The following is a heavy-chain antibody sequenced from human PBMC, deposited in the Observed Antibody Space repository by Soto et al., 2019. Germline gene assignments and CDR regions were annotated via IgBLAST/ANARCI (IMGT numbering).Heavy chain of an antibody. CDR3: ARRSSSSLGSLFDP. CDR2: MYYTGNK. CDR1: SDSMNSGGYY. V-gene: IGHV4-39*01. D-gene: IGHD6-6*01. J-gene: IGHJ5*02. Sequence: PSETLSLTCSVSSDSMNSGGYYWSWIRQPPGKGLEWIGAMYYTGNKSYNPSLESRVTMSVDTSKNQFSLKLSSVTPTDTAVYYCARRSSSSLGSLFDPWGRGILVTVSS.